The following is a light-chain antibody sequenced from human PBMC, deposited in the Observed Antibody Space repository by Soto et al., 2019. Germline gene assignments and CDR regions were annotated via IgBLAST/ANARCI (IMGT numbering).Light chain of an antibody. CDR1: QSVRTN. Sequence: EVMMTQFPDTVSVTAGETVTLSCGASQSVRTNLAWYQQRPGQAPRLLIHYASTRASDIPARFSGSGSGTDFTLTISRLEPEDFAVYYCQQYGSSGTFGQGTKVDIK. J-gene: IGKJ1*01. CDR2: YAS. V-gene: IGKV3D-20*01. CDR3: QQYGSSGT.